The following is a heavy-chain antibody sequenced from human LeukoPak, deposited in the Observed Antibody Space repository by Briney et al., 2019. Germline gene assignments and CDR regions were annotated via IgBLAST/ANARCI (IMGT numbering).Heavy chain of an antibody. J-gene: IGHJ4*02. D-gene: IGHD1-1*01. Sequence: PGGSLRLSCAASGFTFNTYAMTWVRQAPGKGLEWVSGISGSGGSTYYADSVKGRFSISRDNSKSTLYLQMNSLRAEDTAVYYCATQFHTTVTTPPDYWGQGTLVTVSS. CDR3: ATQFHTTVTTPPDY. CDR2: ISGSGGST. V-gene: IGHV3-23*01. CDR1: GFTFNTYA.